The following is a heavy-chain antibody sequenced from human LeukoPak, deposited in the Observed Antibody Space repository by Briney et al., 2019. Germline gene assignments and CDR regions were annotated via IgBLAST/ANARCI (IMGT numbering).Heavy chain of an antibody. Sequence: ASVKVSCKASGYTFTSYGISWVRQAPGQGLEWMGWISAYNGNTNYAQKLQGRVTMTTDTSTSTAYMELRSLRSDDTAVYYCARGPLGYCSSTSCAGAFDIWGQGTMVTVSS. V-gene: IGHV1-18*01. CDR1: GYTFTSYG. D-gene: IGHD2-2*01. CDR2: ISAYNGNT. CDR3: ARGPLGYCSSTSCAGAFDI. J-gene: IGHJ3*02.